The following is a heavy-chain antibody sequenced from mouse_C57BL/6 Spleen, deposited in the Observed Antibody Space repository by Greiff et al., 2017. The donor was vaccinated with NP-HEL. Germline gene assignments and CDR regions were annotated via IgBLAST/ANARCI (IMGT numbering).Heavy chain of an antibody. CDR1: GFTFSSYG. J-gene: IGHJ4*01. CDR2: ISSGGSYT. Sequence: EVKLVESGGDLVKPGGSLKLSCAASGFTFSSYGMSWVRQTPDKRLEWVATISSGGSYTYYPDSVKGRFTISRDNAKNTLYLQMSSLKSEDTAMYYCARDDYDVYYAMDYWGQGTSVTVSS. CDR3: ARDDYDVYYAMDY. V-gene: IGHV5-6*02. D-gene: IGHD2-4*01.